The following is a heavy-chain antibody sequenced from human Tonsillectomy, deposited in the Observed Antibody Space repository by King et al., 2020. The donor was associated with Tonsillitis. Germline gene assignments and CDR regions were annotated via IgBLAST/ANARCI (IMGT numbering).Heavy chain of an antibody. Sequence: VQLVESGGGVVQPGRSLRLSCGASGFTFSHFAMHWVRQAPGKGLEWLALISFDGGYAFYADSVKGRFTLSRDHSNNTLCLQINSLRGEDTAVYYCARDRPTVVTHRLDVWGKGTTVTVSS. CDR3: ARDRPTVVTHRLDV. V-gene: IGHV3-30*01. D-gene: IGHD4-23*01. CDR1: GFTFSHFA. J-gene: IGHJ6*04. CDR2: ISFDGGYA.